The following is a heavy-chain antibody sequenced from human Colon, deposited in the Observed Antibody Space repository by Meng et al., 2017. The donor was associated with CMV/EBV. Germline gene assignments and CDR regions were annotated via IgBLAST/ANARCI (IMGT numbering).Heavy chain of an antibody. D-gene: IGHD3-16*01. CDR3: ARDRVLGH. J-gene: IGHJ4*02. Sequence: KGSCKASGYSFRSYYISWVRQARGQGIEWVGWISAYNGNTDYAQKFQGRVTMTTDTSTNTAYMELRSLRSDDTAVYYCARDRVLGHWGQGTVVTVSS. V-gene: IGHV1-18*01. CDR1: GYSFRSYY. CDR2: ISAYNGNT.